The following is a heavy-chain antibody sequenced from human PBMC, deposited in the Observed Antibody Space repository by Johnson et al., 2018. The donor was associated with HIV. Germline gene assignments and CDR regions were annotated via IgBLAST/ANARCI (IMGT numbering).Heavy chain of an antibody. CDR2: ISHGGSHK. J-gene: IGHJ3*02. Sequence: QVQLVESGGGVVQPGRSLRLSCAASGFTFSSYAMHWVRQAPGKGLEWVAVISHGGSHKYYTDSVKGRFTISRDNSKNTVYLEMNSLIAEDTAIYYCAATMVRGVIQSRAFDIWGQGTMVTVSS. V-gene: IGHV3-30*04. CDR3: AATMVRGVIQSRAFDI. D-gene: IGHD3-10*01. CDR1: GFTFSSYA.